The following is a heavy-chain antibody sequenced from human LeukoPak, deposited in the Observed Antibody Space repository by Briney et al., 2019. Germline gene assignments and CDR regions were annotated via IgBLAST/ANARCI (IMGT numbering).Heavy chain of an antibody. Sequence: SQTLSLTCAISGDSVSSNNIAWNWIRQSPSRGLEWLGRTYYRSKWSNDYAESVKSRIVINADTPKNQFSLQLNSIIPEDTAVYYCARGIYHFDFWGQGILVTVSS. CDR2: TYYRSKWSN. CDR1: GDSVSSNNIA. CDR3: ARGIYHFDF. D-gene: IGHD2-2*02. V-gene: IGHV6-1*01. J-gene: IGHJ4*02.